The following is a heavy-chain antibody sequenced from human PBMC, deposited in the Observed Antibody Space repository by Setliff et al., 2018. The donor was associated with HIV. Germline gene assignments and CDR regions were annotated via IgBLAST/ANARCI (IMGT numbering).Heavy chain of an antibody. CDR3: ATRIRDGHRGYGYFDF. J-gene: IGHJ4*02. CDR2: ISPSGDRT. V-gene: IGHV1-46*01. CDR1: GYAFTSQF. Sequence: ASVKVSCKASGYAFTSQFMHWVRQAPGQGLEWMGIISPSGDRTTYAQKFQGRVTTTEDTSTDTAYMELSSLRPEDTAVYYCATRIRDGHRGYGYFDFWGQGTLVTVSS. D-gene: IGHD5-12*01.